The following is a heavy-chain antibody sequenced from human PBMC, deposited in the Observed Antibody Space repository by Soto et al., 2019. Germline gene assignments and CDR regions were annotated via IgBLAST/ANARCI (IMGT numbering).Heavy chain of an antibody. V-gene: IGHV3-48*01. CDR3: ARDLPAYDYIWGSYRIQQHRPTIFDY. CDR2: ISSSSSTI. J-gene: IGHJ4*02. CDR1: GFTFSSYS. D-gene: IGHD3-16*02. Sequence: GGSLRLSCAASGFTFSSYSMNWVRQAPGKGLEWVSYISSSSSTIYYADSVKGRFTISRDNAKNSLYLQMNSLRAEDTAVYYCARDLPAYDYIWGSYRIQQHRPTIFDYWGQGTLVTVSS.